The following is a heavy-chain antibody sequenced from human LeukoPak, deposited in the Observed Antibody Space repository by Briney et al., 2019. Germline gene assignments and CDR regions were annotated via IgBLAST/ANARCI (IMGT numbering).Heavy chain of an antibody. Sequence: SETLSLTCTASGGSISNYYWSWIRQPPGKGLEWIGYIYYSGSTNYNPSLKSRVTMSVDTSKNQFSLKLSSVTAADTAVYYCAREGLLWFGESFDPWGQGTLVTVSS. CDR2: IYYSGST. D-gene: IGHD3-10*01. CDR1: GGSISNYY. J-gene: IGHJ5*02. V-gene: IGHV4-59*12. CDR3: AREGLLWFGESFDP.